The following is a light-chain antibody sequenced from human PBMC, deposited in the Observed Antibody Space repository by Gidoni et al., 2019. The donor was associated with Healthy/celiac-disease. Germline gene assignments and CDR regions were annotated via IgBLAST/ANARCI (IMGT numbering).Light chain of an antibody. Sequence: EIVLTQSPGPLSLSPGERATISCRASQSVSSSYLAWYQQKPGQAPRLLIYGASSRATGIPDRFSGSGSGTDFTLTISRLEPEDFAVYYCQQYGSSLGTFGQGTKLEIK. J-gene: IGKJ2*01. CDR1: QSVSSSY. CDR2: GAS. CDR3: QQYGSSLGT. V-gene: IGKV3-20*01.